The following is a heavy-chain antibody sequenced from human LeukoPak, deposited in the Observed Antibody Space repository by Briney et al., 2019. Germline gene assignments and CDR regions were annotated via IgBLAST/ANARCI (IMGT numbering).Heavy chain of an antibody. CDR1: GYTFTGYY. D-gene: IGHD1-20*01. CDR2: INPNSGGT. V-gene: IGHV1-2*02. J-gene: IGHJ4*02. Sequence: ASVKVSCKASGYTFTGYYMHWVRQAPGQGLEWMGWINPNSGGTNYAQKFQGRVTITADKSTSTAYMELSSLRSEDTAVYYCARVTGTDFDYWGQGTLVTVSS. CDR3: ARVTGTDFDY.